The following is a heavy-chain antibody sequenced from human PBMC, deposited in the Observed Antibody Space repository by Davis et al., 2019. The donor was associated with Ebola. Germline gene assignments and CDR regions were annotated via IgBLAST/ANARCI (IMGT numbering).Heavy chain of an antibody. CDR3: AREGELWITFPDY. J-gene: IGHJ4*02. CDR1: GFTFSDYY. CDR2: ISGSGSTI. Sequence: GESLKISCAASGFTFSDYYMSWIRQAPGKGLEWVSYISGSGSTIYYADSVKGRFTISRDNAKNSLYLQMNSLRAEDTAVYYCAREGELWITFPDYWGQGTLVTVSS. V-gene: IGHV3-11*01. D-gene: IGHD3-16*01.